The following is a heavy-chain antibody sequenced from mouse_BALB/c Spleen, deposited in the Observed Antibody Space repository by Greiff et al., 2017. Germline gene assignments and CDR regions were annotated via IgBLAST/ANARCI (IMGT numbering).Heavy chain of an antibody. CDR2: ISSGGST. Sequence: EVQGVESGGGLVKPGGSLKLSCAASGFTFSSYAMSWVRQTPEKRLEWVASISSGGSTYYPDSVKGRFTISRDNARNILYLQMSSLRSEDTAMYYCARGGYDAMDYWGQGTSVTVSS. D-gene: IGHD2-10*02. CDR1: GFTFSSYA. J-gene: IGHJ4*01. CDR3: ARGGYDAMDY. V-gene: IGHV5-6-5*01.